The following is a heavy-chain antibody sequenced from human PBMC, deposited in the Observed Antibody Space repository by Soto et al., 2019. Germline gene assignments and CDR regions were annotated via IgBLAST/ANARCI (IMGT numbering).Heavy chain of an antibody. CDR3: ARDSPSESVFSGYDAIDL. V-gene: IGHV1-69*08. CDR2: IIPILDTA. J-gene: IGHJ4*02. Sequence: QVQLVQSGAEVTEPGSSVKVSCKASGGTFSTSTFTWVRQAPGQGLEWMGRIIPILDTADYAQKFQGSVTSNADKSTRTDFSVLSSLRSEDTSIYYCARDSPSESVFSGYDAIDLWGQGTLFTVS. CDR1: GGTFSTST. D-gene: IGHD5-12*01.